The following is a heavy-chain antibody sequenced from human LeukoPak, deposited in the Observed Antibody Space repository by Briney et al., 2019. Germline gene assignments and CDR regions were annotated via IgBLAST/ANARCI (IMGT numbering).Heavy chain of an antibody. V-gene: IGHV4-38-2*01. CDR1: GYSISSGYY. J-gene: IGHJ6*03. Sequence: SETLSLTCAVSGYSISSGYYWGWIRQPPGKGLEWIGEINHSGSTNYNPSLKSRVTISVDTSKNQFSLKLSSVTAADTAVYYCAHYYYYYMDVWGKGTTVTVSS. CDR2: INHSGST. CDR3: AHYYYYYMDV.